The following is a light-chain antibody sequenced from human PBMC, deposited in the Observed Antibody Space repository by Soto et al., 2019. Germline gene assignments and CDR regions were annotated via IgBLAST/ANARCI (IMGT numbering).Light chain of an antibody. CDR1: QSVSSN. Sequence: EIVMTQSPATLSVSPGERATLSCRAGQSVSSNLAWYQQKPGQAPRLLIYGASTRATGIPARFSGSGSGTEFTLIISSLQSEDFAVYYCQQYNNWPQTFGQGTKVENK. CDR2: GAS. V-gene: IGKV3-15*01. J-gene: IGKJ1*01. CDR3: QQYNNWPQT.